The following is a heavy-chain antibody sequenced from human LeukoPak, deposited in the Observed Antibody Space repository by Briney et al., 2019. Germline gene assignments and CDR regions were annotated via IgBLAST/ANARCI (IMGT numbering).Heavy chain of an antibody. CDR2: ISAYNGNT. CDR1: GYTFTSYG. Sequence: ASVKVSFKASGYTFTSYGISWVRQAPGQGLEWMGWISAYNGNTNYAQKLQGRVTMTTDTSTSTAYMDLRSLRSDDTAVYYCARMDIVVVPAAPPYYYYYMDVWGKGTTVTVSS. D-gene: IGHD2-2*03. V-gene: IGHV1-18*01. CDR3: ARMDIVVVPAAPPYYYYYMDV. J-gene: IGHJ6*03.